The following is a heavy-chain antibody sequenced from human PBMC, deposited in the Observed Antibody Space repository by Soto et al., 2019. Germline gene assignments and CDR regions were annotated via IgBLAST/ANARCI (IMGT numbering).Heavy chain of an antibody. D-gene: IGHD3-22*01. V-gene: IGHV3-11*06. Sequence: RLSCAASRFTFSDYYMSWIGQAPGKGLEWVSYINSSSSYTTYADSVKGRFTISRDNAKNSLYLQMNSLKAEDTAVYYCARVHSSGYYRFFDYWGQGTLVTVSS. CDR2: INSSSSYT. CDR3: ARVHSSGYYRFFDY. J-gene: IGHJ4*02. CDR1: RFTFSDYY.